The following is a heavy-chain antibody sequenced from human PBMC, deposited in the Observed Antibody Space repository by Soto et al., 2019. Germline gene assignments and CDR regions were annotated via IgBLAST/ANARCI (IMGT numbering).Heavy chain of an antibody. D-gene: IGHD6-6*01. J-gene: IGHJ5*02. CDR3: AKDPSGSSFPLNWFDP. Sequence: GESLKISCAASGFSFSSYAMAWVRQAPGKGLEWVSVISGDGISTYYADSVKGRFTISRDNYKNTLYLHMNSLRAEDTAVYYCAKDPSGSSFPLNWFDPWGQGALVTVSS. CDR2: ISGDGIST. V-gene: IGHV3-23*01. CDR1: GFSFSSYA.